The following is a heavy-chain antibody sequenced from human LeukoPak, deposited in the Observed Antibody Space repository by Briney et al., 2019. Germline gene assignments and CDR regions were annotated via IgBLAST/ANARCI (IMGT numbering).Heavy chain of an antibody. Sequence: GGSLRLSCAASGFTFSSYAMSWVRQAPGKGLEWVSAISGSGGSTYYADSVKGRFTISRDNSKNTLYLQMNSLRAEDTAVYYCAKSQYYYGSGSYYYAGSPHIHYYYYGMDAWGQGTTVTVSS. CDR2: ISGSGGST. CDR1: GFTFSSYA. V-gene: IGHV3-23*01. D-gene: IGHD3-10*01. J-gene: IGHJ6*02. CDR3: AKSQYYYGSGSYYYAGSPHIHYYYYGMDA.